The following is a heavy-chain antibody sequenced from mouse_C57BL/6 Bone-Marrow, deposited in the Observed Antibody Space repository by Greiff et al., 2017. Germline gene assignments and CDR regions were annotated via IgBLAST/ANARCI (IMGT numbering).Heavy chain of an antibody. J-gene: IGHJ2*01. CDR3: AREEKIYYYGSSSDFDY. V-gene: IGHV1-55*01. CDR1: GYTFTSYW. D-gene: IGHD1-1*01. CDR2: IYPGSGST. Sequence: QVQLQQHGAELVKPGASVKMSCKASGYTFTSYWITWVKQRPGQGLEWIGDIYPGSGSTNYNEKFKSKATLTVDTSSSTAYMQLSSLTSEDSAVYYCAREEKIYYYGSSSDFDYWGQGTTLTVSS.